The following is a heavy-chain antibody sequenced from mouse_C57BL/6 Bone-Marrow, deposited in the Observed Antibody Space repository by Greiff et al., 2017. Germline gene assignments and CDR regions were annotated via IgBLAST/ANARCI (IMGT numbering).Heavy chain of an antibody. CDR3: AIYYGSSYRYFDV. Sequence: QVQLQQSGAELAKPGASVKLSCKASGYTFTSYWMHWVKQRPGQGLEWIGYINPSSGYTKYNQKFKDKATLTADKSSSTAYMQLSSLTYEDSAVYYCAIYYGSSYRYFDVWGTGTTVTVSS. D-gene: IGHD1-1*01. CDR2: INPSSGYT. CDR1: GYTFTSYW. J-gene: IGHJ1*03. V-gene: IGHV1-7*01.